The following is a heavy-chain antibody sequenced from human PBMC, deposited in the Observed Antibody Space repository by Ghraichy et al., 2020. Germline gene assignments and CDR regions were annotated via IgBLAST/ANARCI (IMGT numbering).Heavy chain of an antibody. J-gene: IGHJ5*02. D-gene: IGHD2-2*01. V-gene: IGHV3-23*01. CDR2: LSGNGIST. CDR3: AKDDRGPSS. CDR1: GFTFSSYT. Sequence: GESLNTSCAASGFTFSSYTMTWVRQAPGKGLEWVSALSGNGISTYYADSVKGRFTISRDNSKNTLHLQMNSLRAEDTAVYYCAKDDRGPSSWGQGTLVTVSS.